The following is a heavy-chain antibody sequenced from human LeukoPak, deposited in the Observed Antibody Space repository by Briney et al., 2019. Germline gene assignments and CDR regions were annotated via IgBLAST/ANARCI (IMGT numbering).Heavy chain of an antibody. CDR2: TYYRSKWYN. J-gene: IGHJ4*02. CDR3: ARAGAARRYFDY. Sequence: PSQTLSLTWAISGDSVSSNSAAWNWIRQSPSRGLEWLGRTYYRSKWYNDYVVSVKSRITINPDTSKNQFSLQLNSVTPEDTAVYYCARAGAARRYFDYWGQGTLVTVSS. CDR1: GDSVSSNSAA. V-gene: IGHV6-1*01. D-gene: IGHD6-6*01.